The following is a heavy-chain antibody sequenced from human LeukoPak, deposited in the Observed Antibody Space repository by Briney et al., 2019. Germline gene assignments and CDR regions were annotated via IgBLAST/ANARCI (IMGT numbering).Heavy chain of an antibody. V-gene: IGHV3-23*01. Sequence: GGSLSLPRAASGFPFRRYAMRWVREAPGKGLGGGSTISGSGGRTKYADYAKGRFTSCRDNSKITLDLEINSLSAQDTAVYHCANDRGSGWGIDYWGQGTLVTVSS. CDR3: ANDRGSGWGIDY. CDR1: GFPFRRYA. J-gene: IGHJ4*02. D-gene: IGHD6-19*01. CDR2: ISGSGGRT.